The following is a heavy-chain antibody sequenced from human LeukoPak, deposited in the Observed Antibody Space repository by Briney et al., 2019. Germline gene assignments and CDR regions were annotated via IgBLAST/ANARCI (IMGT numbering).Heavy chain of an antibody. CDR1: GGSISSGGYY. D-gene: IGHD6-13*01. J-gene: IGHJ6*03. V-gene: IGHV4-30-2*01. CDR2: IYHSGST. CDR3: ARRVYGYYYMDV. Sequence: SQTLSLTCTVSGGSISSGGYYWSWIRQPPGKGLEWIGYIYHSGSTYYNPSLKSRVTISVDRSKNQFSLKLSSVTAADTAVYYCARRVYGYYYMDVWGKGTTVTVSS.